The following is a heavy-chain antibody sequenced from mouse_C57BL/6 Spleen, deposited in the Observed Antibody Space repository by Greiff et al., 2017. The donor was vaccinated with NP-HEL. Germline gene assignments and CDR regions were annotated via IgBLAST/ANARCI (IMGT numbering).Heavy chain of an antibody. CDR3: ARHYYYAMDY. CDR2: ISNLAYSI. CDR1: GFTFSDYG. Sequence: EVKVEESGGGLVQPGGSLKLSCAASGFTFSDYGMAGVRQAPRKGPEWVAFISNLAYSIYYADTVTGRFTISRENAKNILYLEMSSLRSEDTAMYYCARHYYYAMDYWGQGTSVTVSS. J-gene: IGHJ4*01. V-gene: IGHV5-15*04.